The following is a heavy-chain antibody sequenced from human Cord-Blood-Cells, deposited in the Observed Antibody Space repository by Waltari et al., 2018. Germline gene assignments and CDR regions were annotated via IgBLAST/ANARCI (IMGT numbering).Heavy chain of an antibody. D-gene: IGHD6-13*01. CDR3: ARHSSSWYFDY. Sequence: QLQLQESGPGLVKPSETLSLTCTVSVGSISSSSYYWGWIRQPPGKGLEWIGSIYYSGSTYYNPSLKSRVTISVDTSKNQFSLKLSSVTAADTAVYYCARHSSSWYFDYWGQGTLVTVSS. J-gene: IGHJ4*02. CDR2: IYYSGST. V-gene: IGHV4-39*01. CDR1: VGSISSSSYY.